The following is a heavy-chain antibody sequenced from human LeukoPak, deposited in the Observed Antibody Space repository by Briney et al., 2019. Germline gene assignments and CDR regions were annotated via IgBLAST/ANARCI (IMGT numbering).Heavy chain of an antibody. J-gene: IGHJ4*02. D-gene: IGHD3-10*01. CDR1: GGTFSSYA. CDR2: IIPIFGTA. CDR3: ATTDSRWFGGNTLYFDY. V-gene: IGHV1-69*01. Sequence: ASVKVSCKASGGTFSSYAISWVRQAPGQGLGWMGGIIPIFGTANYAQKFQGRVTITADESTSTAYMELSSLRSEDTAVYYCATTDSRWFGGNTLYFDYWGQGTLVTVSS.